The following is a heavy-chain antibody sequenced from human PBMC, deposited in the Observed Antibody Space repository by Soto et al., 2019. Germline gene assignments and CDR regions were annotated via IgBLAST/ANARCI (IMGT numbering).Heavy chain of an antibody. D-gene: IGHD3-10*01. J-gene: IGHJ4*02. CDR1: GGTFTSYT. Sequence: QVHLLQSGAEMKKPGSSVKVSCTAFGGTFTSYTFNWVRQSPGQRLEWMGRIIPILGMSSSAHNFQGRLTMIADKSTNTSYMVLSSLTSDDTAIYYCARLYGSGSRPFDYWGQGTLVTVSS. V-gene: IGHV1-69*02. CDR3: ARLYGSGSRPFDY. CDR2: IIPILGMS.